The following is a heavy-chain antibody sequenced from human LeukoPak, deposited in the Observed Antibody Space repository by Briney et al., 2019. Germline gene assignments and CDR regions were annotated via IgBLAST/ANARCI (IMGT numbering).Heavy chain of an antibody. CDR2: ISSSGSTI. J-gene: IGHJ5*02. V-gene: IGHV3-11*01. D-gene: IGHD6-13*01. CDR1: GFTFSDYY. CDR3: ARSPRAAAGTKSFWFDP. Sequence: GGSLRLSCAASGFTFSDYYMSWIRQAPGKGLEWVSYISSSGSTIYYADSVKGRFTISRDNAKNSLYLQMNSLRAEDTAVYYCARSPRAAAGTKSFWFDPWGQGTPVTVSS.